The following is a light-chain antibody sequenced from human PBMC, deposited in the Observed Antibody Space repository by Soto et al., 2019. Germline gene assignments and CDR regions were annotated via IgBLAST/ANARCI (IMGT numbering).Light chain of an antibody. Sequence: QSALTQPASVSGSPGQSITISCTGTSNDVGIYKLVSWYQQFPGKAPKLMIYEDSRRPSGVSDRFSGSKSVNTASLTISGLQAEDEADYYCCSYAGSNTDVFGSGTKVTVL. CDR1: SNDVGIYKL. CDR3: CSYAGSNTDV. V-gene: IGLV2-23*01. CDR2: EDS. J-gene: IGLJ1*01.